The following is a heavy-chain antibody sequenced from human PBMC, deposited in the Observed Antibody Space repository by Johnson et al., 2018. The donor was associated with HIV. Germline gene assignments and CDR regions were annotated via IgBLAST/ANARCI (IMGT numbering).Heavy chain of an antibody. Sequence: EVQLVESGGGLVQPGGSLRLSCAASGFTFSSYWMHWVRQAPGKGLEWVSVIYSGGSTYYADSVKGRFTISRDNSKNTLYLQMNSLRAEDTAWCYCAREARDCGGDCWGVFDFGGQGTMVTVSS. CDR2: IYSGGST. V-gene: IGHV3-66*01. J-gene: IGHJ3*01. CDR1: GFTFSSYW. CDR3: AREARDCGGDCWGVFDF. D-gene: IGHD2-21*02.